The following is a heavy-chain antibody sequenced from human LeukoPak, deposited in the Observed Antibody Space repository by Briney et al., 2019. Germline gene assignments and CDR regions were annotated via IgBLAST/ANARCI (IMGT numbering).Heavy chain of an antibody. V-gene: IGHV3-33*01. CDR3: ARDQADLRAFDI. CDR1: GFTFSSYG. J-gene: IGHJ3*02. Sequence: PGRSLRLSCAASGFTFSSYGMHWVRQAPGKGLEWVAVIWYDGSKAYYADSVKGRFTISRDNSKNTLYLQMSSLRAEDTAVYYCARDQADLRAFDIWGQGTMVTVSS. CDR2: IWYDGSKA. D-gene: IGHD6-13*01.